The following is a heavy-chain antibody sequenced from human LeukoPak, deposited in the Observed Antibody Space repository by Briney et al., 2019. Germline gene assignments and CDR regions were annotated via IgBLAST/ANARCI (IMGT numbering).Heavy chain of an antibody. CDR1: GYTFTSYD. CDR3: ARGRGGNSRWFPGSRRNGVYYFDY. V-gene: IGHV1-8*01. CDR2: MNPNSGNT. J-gene: IGHJ4*02. Sequence: ASVKVSCKASGYTFTSYDINWVRQATGQGLEWMGWMNPNSGNTGYAQKFQGRVTMTRNTSISTAYMELSSLRSEDTAAYYRARGRGGNSRWFPGSRRNGVYYFDYWGQGTLVTVSS. D-gene: IGHD1/OR15-1a*01.